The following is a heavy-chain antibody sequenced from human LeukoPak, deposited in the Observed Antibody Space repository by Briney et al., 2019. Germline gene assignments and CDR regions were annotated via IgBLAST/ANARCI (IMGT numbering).Heavy chain of an antibody. Sequence: GASLRLSCAASGFTFSSYAMSWVRQAPGEGLEWVSAISGSGGSTYYADSVKGRFTISRDNSKNTLYLQMNSLRAEDTAVYYCAKEMSGIAVAGTSDYWGQGTLVTVSS. CDR2: ISGSGGST. V-gene: IGHV3-23*01. CDR3: AKEMSGIAVAGTSDY. CDR1: GFTFSSYA. D-gene: IGHD6-19*01. J-gene: IGHJ4*02.